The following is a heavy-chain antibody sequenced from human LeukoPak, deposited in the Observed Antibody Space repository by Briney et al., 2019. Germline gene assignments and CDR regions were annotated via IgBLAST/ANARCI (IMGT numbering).Heavy chain of an antibody. Sequence: NPSETLSLTCTVSGGSISSSSYYWGWIRQPPGKGLEWIGSIYYSGSTYYNPSLKSRVTISVDTSKNQFSLKLSSVTAADTAVYYCARDRRIAALPRNWFDPWGQGTLVTVSS. CDR3: ARDRRIAALPRNWFDP. D-gene: IGHD6-6*01. V-gene: IGHV4-39*07. CDR2: IYYSGST. CDR1: GGSISSSSYY. J-gene: IGHJ5*02.